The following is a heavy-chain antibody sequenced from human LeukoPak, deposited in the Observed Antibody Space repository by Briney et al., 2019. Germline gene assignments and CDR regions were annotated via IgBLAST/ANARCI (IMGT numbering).Heavy chain of an antibody. CDR1: GGSISSSSYY. V-gene: IGHV4-39*01. CDR2: IYYSGST. Sequence: SETLSLTCTVSGGSISSSSYYWGWIRQPPGKGLEWIGSIYYSGSTYYNPSLKSRVTISVATSKNQFSLKLSSVTAADTAVYYCARQLRYFDWLFPWGQGTLVTVSS. D-gene: IGHD3-9*01. J-gene: IGHJ5*02. CDR3: ARQLRYFDWLFP.